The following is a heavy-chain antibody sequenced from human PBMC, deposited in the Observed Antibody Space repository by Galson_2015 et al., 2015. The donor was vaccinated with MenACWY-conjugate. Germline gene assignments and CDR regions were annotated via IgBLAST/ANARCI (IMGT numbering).Heavy chain of an antibody. CDR2: ISSSGNTI. D-gene: IGHD3-22*01. CDR1: GFTFSSYE. V-gene: IGHV3-48*03. J-gene: IGHJ1*01. Sequence: SLRLSCAASGFTFSSYEMNWVRQAPGKGLEWVSYISSSGNTIYYADSVKGRFTISRDNAKNSLYLQMNSLRAEDTAVYYCARGVYDSSGYYFPGGQGTLVTVSS. CDR3: ARGVYDSSGYYFP.